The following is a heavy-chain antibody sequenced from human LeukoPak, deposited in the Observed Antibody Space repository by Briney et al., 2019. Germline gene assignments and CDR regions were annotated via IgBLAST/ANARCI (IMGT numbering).Heavy chain of an antibody. Sequence: GVSLRLSCAASGVTFSSYWMSWVRQAPGKGLEWVANIKQDGSEKYYVDSVKGRFTISRDNAKNSLYLQMNSLRAEDTAVYYCARDTGERSSEVSWFDPWGQGTLVTVSS. J-gene: IGHJ5*02. V-gene: IGHV3-7*01. D-gene: IGHD3-10*01. CDR1: GVTFSSYW. CDR2: IKQDGSEK. CDR3: ARDTGERSSEVSWFDP.